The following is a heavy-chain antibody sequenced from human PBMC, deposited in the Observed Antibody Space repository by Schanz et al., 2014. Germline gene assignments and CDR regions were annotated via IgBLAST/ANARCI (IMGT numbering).Heavy chain of an antibody. V-gene: IGHV3-48*01. D-gene: IGHD1-1*01. CDR3: ERGRVLES. CDR2: VSRSTPDI. CDR1: GFSFTTYA. Sequence: EVQLLESGGGLVQPGGSLRLSCASSGFSFTTYAMSWVRQAPGKGLEWVSYVSRSTPDIYYADSVKGRFTMSRDNAKNSLYLEMNSLRAEDTAVYYCERGRVLESWGQGTLVTVSS. J-gene: IGHJ5*02.